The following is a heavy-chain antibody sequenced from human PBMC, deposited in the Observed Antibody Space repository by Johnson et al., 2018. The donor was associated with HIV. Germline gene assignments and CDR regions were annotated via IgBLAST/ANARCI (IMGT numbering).Heavy chain of an antibody. D-gene: IGHD1-26*01. Sequence: VQLLESGGGLVQPGRSLRLSCSASGFTFGDYAMNWFRQAPGKGLEWVSRINSDGSSTSYADSVKGRFTISRDNAKNTLYLQMGSLRAEDMAVYYCARDHFDSGSYYGASGAFDIWGQGTMVTVSS. J-gene: IGHJ3*02. CDR1: GFTFGDYA. CDR2: INSDGSST. CDR3: ARDHFDSGSYYGASGAFDI. V-gene: IGHV3-74*01.